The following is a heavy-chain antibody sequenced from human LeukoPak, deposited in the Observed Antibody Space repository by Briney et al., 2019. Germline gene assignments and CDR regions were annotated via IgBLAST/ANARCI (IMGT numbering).Heavy chain of an antibody. V-gene: IGHV3-74*01. CDR2: IKRDGST. CDR3: ARAPSEIGGYYPEYFRH. CDR1: GFTSSTYW. J-gene: IGHJ1*01. Sequence: GALRPSCAPSGFTSSTYWTHWVRQAPEKGLVWVSRIKRDGSTNYANSVEGRFTISRDNANNKLSLQMNSLRPEDTGVYYCARAPSEIGGYYPEYFRHWGQGTLVTVSS. D-gene: IGHD3-22*01.